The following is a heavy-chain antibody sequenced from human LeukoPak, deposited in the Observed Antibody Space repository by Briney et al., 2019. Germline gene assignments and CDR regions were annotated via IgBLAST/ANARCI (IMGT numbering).Heavy chain of an antibody. CDR2: IYYSGST. Sequence: SETLSLTCTVSGGSISSYYWSWIRQPPGKGLEWIGYIYYSGSTNYNPSLKSRVTISVDTSKNQFSLKLSSVTAADTAVYYCARRARFSDAFDIWGQGTMVTVSS. V-gene: IGHV4-59*08. D-gene: IGHD3-10*01. J-gene: IGHJ3*02. CDR3: ARRARFSDAFDI. CDR1: GGSISSYY.